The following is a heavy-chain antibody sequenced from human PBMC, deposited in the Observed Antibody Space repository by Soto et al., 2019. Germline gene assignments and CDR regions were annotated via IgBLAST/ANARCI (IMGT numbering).Heavy chain of an antibody. CDR3: ARAPVGLDTISYFDY. CDR1: GGSVSSGGFH. V-gene: IGHV4-30-4*01. Sequence: PSERLWRTWTVAGGSVSSGGFHWAWLRRPPGKGLEWIGDIYNGGSRYYRPSLGRRMQMSLDATRNHYSLRMTSVPAADTAVYFCARAPVGLDTISYFDYWGQGKLVTV. D-gene: IGHD3-3*01. CDR2: IYNGGSR. J-gene: IGHJ4*02.